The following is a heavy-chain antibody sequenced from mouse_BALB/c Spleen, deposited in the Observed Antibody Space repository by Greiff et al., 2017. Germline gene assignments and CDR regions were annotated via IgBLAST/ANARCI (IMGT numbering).Heavy chain of an antibody. V-gene: IGHV3-8*02. Sequence: EVQLQQSGPSLVKPSQTLSLTCSVTGDSITSGYWNWIRKFPGNKLEYMGYISYSGSTYYNPSLKSRISITRDTSKTQYYLQLNSVTTEDTATYYCATHRYDGRVFAMDYWGQGTSVTVSS. CDR3: ATHRYDGRVFAMDY. CDR1: GDSITSGY. J-gene: IGHJ4*01. D-gene: IGHD2-14*01. CDR2: ISYSGST.